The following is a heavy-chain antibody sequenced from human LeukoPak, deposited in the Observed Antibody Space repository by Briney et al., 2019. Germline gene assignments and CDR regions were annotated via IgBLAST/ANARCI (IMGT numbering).Heavy chain of an antibody. CDR2: IYYSGST. Sequence: SQTLSLTCTVSGGSISNVGYYWSWLRQHPGKGLEWIGYIYYSGSTYYNPSLISRVTISVDTSQNQFSLKLSSVTAADTAVYYCARDPGYCRSTTCYGGAFDIWGQGTMVTVSS. J-gene: IGHJ3*02. CDR1: GGSISNVGYY. D-gene: IGHD2-2*01. CDR3: ARDPGYCRSTTCYGGAFDI. V-gene: IGHV4-31*03.